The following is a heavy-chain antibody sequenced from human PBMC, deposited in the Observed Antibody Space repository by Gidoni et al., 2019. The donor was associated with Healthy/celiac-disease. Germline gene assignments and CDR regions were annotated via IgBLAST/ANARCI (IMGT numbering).Heavy chain of an antibody. D-gene: IGHD3-22*01. CDR2: IIPIFGTA. Sequence: QVQLVQSGAEVKKPGSSVKVSCKASGGTFSSYAISWVRQAPGQGLEWMGGIIPIFGTANYAQKFQGRVTITADKSTSTAYMELSSLRSEDTAVYYCARGGYYYDSSGYSSRIDYWGQGTLVTVSS. V-gene: IGHV1-69*06. CDR1: GGTFSSYA. CDR3: ARGGYYYDSSGYSSRIDY. J-gene: IGHJ4*02.